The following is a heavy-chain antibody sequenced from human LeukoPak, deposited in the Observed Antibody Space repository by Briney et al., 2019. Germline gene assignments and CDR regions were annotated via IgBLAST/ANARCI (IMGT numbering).Heavy chain of an antibody. CDR3: ARFPRY. CDR1: GGSISSNIYS. V-gene: IGHV4-61*05. Sequence: SETLSLTCTVSGGSISSNIYSWGWIRQPPGKGLEWIGYIYDSGSTNYNPSLKSRVTISVDTSKNQFSLKLSSVTAADTAVYYCARFPRYWGQGILVTVSS. CDR2: IYDSGST. J-gene: IGHJ4*02.